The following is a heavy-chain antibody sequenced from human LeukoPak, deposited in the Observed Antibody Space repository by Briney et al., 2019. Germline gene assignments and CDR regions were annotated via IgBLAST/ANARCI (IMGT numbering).Heavy chain of an antibody. J-gene: IGHJ5*02. CDR3: ARGQAARLSWFDP. Sequence: SETLSLTCAVYGGSFSGYYWSWIRQPPGKGLEWIGEINHSGSTNYNPSLKSRVTISVDTSKNQFSLKLSSVTAADTAVYYCARGQAARLSWFDPWGQGTLVTVSS. D-gene: IGHD6-6*01. V-gene: IGHV4-34*01. CDR1: GGSFSGYY. CDR2: INHSGST.